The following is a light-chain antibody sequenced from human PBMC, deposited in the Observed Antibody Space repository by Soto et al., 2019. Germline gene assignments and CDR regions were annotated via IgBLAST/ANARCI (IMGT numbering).Light chain of an antibody. J-gene: IGLJ1*01. V-gene: IGLV2-23*01. CDR1: SSDVGSYNL. CDR2: EGS. CDR3: CSYAGSSTHV. Sequence: QSVLTQPASVSGSPGQLITISCTGTSSDVGSYNLVSWYQQHPGKAPKLMIYEGSKRPSGVSNRFSGSKSGNTASLTISGLQAEDEADYYCCSYAGSSTHVFGNGTKVTVL.